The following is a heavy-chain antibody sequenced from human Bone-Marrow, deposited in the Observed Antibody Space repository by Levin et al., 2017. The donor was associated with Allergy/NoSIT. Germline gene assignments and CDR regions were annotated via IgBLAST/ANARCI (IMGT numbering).Heavy chain of an antibody. CDR1: GFTLSDYY. CDR2: ISSRGTTM. D-gene: IGHD3-10*01. Sequence: GESLKISCAASGFTLSDYYMSWIRQAPGKGLEWVSYISSRGTTMYLADSVKGRFTISRDNAKNSLSLQMNSLRADDTAVYYCARDMDKAQYNYGLDVWGQGTTVTVSS. CDR3: ARDMDKAQYNYGLDV. J-gene: IGHJ6*02. V-gene: IGHV3-11*01.